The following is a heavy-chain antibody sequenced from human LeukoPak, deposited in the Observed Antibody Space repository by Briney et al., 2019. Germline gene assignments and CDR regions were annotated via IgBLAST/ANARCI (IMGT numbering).Heavy chain of an antibody. Sequence: GGSLRLSCATSGFTFSNYWMSWVRQAPGKGLEWVANIRQDGREKYYVDSVRGRFTISRDNAKNSLYLQMNSLRAEDTAVYYCAKDFRNSGQIDYWGQGTLVTVSS. J-gene: IGHJ4*02. CDR2: IRQDGREK. CDR1: GFTFSNYW. D-gene: IGHD3-10*01. CDR3: AKDFRNSGQIDY. V-gene: IGHV3-7*01.